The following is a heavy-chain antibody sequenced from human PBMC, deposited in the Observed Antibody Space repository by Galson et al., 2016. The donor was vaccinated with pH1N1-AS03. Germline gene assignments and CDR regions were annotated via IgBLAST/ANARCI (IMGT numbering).Heavy chain of an antibody. Sequence: SVKVSCKASGGTFSSSIFNWVRQAPGQGLEWMGGIIPNFDTANYAQKFQGRVTMTRNTSISTAYMELSSLRSEDTAVYYCASRCSSTSCLYYYYGMDVWGQGTTVTVSS. D-gene: IGHD2-2*01. V-gene: IGHV1-69*05. CDR3: ASRCSSTSCLYYYYGMDV. CDR2: IIPNFDTA. J-gene: IGHJ6*02. CDR1: GGTFSSSI.